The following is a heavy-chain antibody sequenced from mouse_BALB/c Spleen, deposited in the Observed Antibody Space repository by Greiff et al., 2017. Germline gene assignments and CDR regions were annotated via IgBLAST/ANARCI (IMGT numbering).Heavy chain of an antibody. CDR3: ARDRTYYGSSWYFDV. Sequence: EVKLVESGGGLVQPGGSLRLSCAPSGFTFTDYYMSWVRQPPGKALEWLGFIRNKANGYTTEYSASVKGRFTISRDNSQSILYLQMNTLRAEDSATYYCARDRTYYGSSWYFDVWGAGTTVTVSS. CDR1: GFTFTDYY. D-gene: IGHD1-1*01. J-gene: IGHJ1*01. CDR2: IRNKANGYTT. V-gene: IGHV7-3*02.